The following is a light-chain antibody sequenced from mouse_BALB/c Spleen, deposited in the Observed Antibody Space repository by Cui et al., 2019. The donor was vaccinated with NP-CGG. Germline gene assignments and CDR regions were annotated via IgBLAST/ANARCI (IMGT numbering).Light chain of an antibody. CDR2: GTN. Sequence: QAVVTQESALTTSPGETVTLTCRPRTGAITTNNYTNWVQEKPDHLFTGLIGGTNNRAPGVPAKFSGSLIGDKAALTITGAQTEDEAIYFCALWYSNHWVFGGGTKLTVL. CDR3: ALWYSNHWV. J-gene: IGLJ1*01. V-gene: IGLV1*01. CDR1: TGAITTNNY.